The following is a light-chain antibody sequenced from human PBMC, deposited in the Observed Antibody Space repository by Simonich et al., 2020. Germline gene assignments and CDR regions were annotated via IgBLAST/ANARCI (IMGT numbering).Light chain of an antibody. CDR3: SSYTSSSTWV. CDR1: SNNVGSYA. Sequence: QSALTQEASVSGTVGQKVTLSCTGNSNNVGSYAVGWYQQISHGAPTTVMFGNSLPSGIPDRFSGSKSGTTASLTISGLQPEDEADYYCSSYTSSSTWVFGGGTKLTVL. V-gene: IGLV2-18*02. J-gene: IGLJ3*02. CDR2: GN.